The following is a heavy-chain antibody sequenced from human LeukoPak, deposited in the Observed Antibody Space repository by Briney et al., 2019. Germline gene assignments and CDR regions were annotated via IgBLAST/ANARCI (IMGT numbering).Heavy chain of an antibody. V-gene: IGHV4-59*08. Sequence: PSETLSLTCTVSGGSISTYYGSWIRQSPGKGLEWIGSIYYSGSTNYNPSLKSRVTISVDTSKNQFSLELSSVTAADTAVYYCAVNLTRHTFDIWGQGTMVTVSS. CDR1: GGSISTYY. CDR3: AVNLTRHTFDI. CDR2: IYYSGST. D-gene: IGHD1-1*01. J-gene: IGHJ3*02.